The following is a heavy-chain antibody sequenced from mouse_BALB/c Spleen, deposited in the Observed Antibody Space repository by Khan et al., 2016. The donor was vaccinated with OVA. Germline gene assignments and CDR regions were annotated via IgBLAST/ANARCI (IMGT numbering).Heavy chain of an antibody. CDR2: IYHSGSI. J-gene: IGHJ4*01. V-gene: IGHV3-1*02. Sequence: EVQLQESGPDLVKPSQSLSLTCTVTGYSITSGYSWHWIRQFPGNKLEWMGYIYHSGSINYNPSLTSRFSITRDTVKNQFYHQMNYETTKDTATCYCARDGNYMDYWGQGTSVTVSS. D-gene: IGHD2-1*01. CDR1: GYSITSGYS. CDR3: ARDGNYMDY.